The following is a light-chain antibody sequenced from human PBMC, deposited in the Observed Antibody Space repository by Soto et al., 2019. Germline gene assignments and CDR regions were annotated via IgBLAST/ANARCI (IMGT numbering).Light chain of an antibody. J-gene: IGLJ1*01. CDR3: NSYTSTSTSYV. CDR2: EVS. CDR1: SSDVGGYNY. Sequence: QSALAQPASVSGSPGQSITISCTGTSSDVGGYNYVSWYQQHPGKAPKLMIYEVSNRPSGVSNRFSGSKSGNTASLTISGLQAEDEADYYCNSYTSTSTSYVFGTGTKVIVL. V-gene: IGLV2-14*01.